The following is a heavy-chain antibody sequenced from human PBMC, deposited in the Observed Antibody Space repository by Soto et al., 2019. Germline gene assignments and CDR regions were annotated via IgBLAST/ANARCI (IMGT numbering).Heavy chain of an antibody. CDR1: GFTFSTYY. Sequence: GGSLRLSCAASGFTFSTYYMSWVRQAPGKGLEWVANIKEDGSEKYYVDSVKGRFTISRDNAENSLYLQMNSLRAEDTAIYYCARTKGAVAFDIWGQGTMVTVSS. CDR2: IKEDGSEK. V-gene: IGHV3-7*01. J-gene: IGHJ3*02. D-gene: IGHD3-16*01. CDR3: ARTKGAVAFDI.